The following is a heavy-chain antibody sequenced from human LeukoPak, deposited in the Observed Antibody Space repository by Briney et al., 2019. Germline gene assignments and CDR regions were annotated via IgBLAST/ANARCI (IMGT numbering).Heavy chain of an antibody. Sequence: GESLKIFCKGSGYFFTSYWIGWGRQMPGKGLEWRVIIYPGDCDTRYSPSFQGQVTISADKSISTAYLQWSSLKASDTAMYYCARAFQFGGSYAVHFQHWGQGTLVTVSS. CDR2: IYPGDCDT. V-gene: IGHV5-51*01. J-gene: IGHJ1*01. D-gene: IGHD1-26*01. CDR3: ARAFQFGGSYAVHFQH. CDR1: GYFFTSYW.